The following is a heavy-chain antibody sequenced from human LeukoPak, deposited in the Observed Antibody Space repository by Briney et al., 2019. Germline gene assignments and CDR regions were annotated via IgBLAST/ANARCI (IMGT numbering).Heavy chain of an antibody. J-gene: IGHJ4*02. CDR3: ARVSPPPSWPIGARPFDY. CDR2: ISYDGSNK. V-gene: IGHV3-30*04. CDR1: GFTFSSYV. Sequence: GGSLRLSCAASGFTFSSYVMHWVRQAPGKGLEWVAVISYDGSNKYYADSVKGRFTISRDNSKNTLYLQMNSLRAEDTAVYYCARVSPPPSWPIGARPFDYWGQGTLVTVSS. D-gene: IGHD6-6*01.